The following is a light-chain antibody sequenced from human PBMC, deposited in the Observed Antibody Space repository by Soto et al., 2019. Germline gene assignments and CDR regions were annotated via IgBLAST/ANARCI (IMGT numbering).Light chain of an antibody. J-gene: IGKJ2*01. Sequence: DIQMTQSPSSLSAPVGDRVTITCRASQSVNTYLHWYQQKPGKAPKLLIFAASNLQSGVPSRFSGSGSGTEFTLTISSLQPDDFATYYCQQYNSYLYTVGQGTKVDSK. CDR1: QSVNTY. CDR3: QQYNSYLYT. CDR2: AAS. V-gene: IGKV1-9*01.